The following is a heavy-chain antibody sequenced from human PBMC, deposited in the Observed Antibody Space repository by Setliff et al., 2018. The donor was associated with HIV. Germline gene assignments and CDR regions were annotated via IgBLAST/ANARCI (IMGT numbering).Heavy chain of an antibody. D-gene: IGHD2-2*01. CDR1: GGSLSSGSHY. CDR2: FYTSGTT. Sequence: PSETLSLTCSVSGGSLSSGSHYCTWLRQAAGKGLEWIGHFYTSGTTNYNPSLESRVTISVDTSKNQFSLKLSSVTAADAAVYYCGTAMYYYYGLDVWVPETLLVTVSS. V-gene: IGHV4-61*09. J-gene: IGHJ6*02. CDR3: GTAMYYYYGLDV.